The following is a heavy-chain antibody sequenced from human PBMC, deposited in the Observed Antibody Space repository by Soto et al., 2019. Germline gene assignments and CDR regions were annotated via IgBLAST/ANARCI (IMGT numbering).Heavy chain of an antibody. V-gene: IGHV3-21*01. CDR2: ISSSSSYI. CDR3: ARDFEAVAGFYYYYGMDV. D-gene: IGHD6-19*01. J-gene: IGHJ6*02. CDR1: GFTFSSYS. Sequence: GGSLRLSCAASGFTFSSYSMNWVRQAPGKGLEWVSSISSSSSYIYYADSVKGRFTISRDNAKNSLYLQMNSLRAEDTAVYYCARDFEAVAGFYYYYGMDVWGQGTTVTVSS.